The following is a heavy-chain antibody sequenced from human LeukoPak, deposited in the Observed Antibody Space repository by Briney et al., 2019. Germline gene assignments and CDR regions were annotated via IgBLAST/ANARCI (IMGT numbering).Heavy chain of an antibody. J-gene: IGHJ4*02. D-gene: IGHD3-22*01. CDR3: ARGRRVVLAATYMRARHYYYDSSGYYFDY. V-gene: IGHV4-34*01. CDR1: GGSFSGYY. Sequence: SETLSLTCAVYGGSFSGYYWSWIRQPPGKGLEWIGEINHSGSTNYNPSLKSRVAISVDTSKNQFSLKLSSVTAADTAVYYCARGRRVVLAATYMRARHYYYDSSGYYFDYWGQGTLVTVSS. CDR2: INHSGST.